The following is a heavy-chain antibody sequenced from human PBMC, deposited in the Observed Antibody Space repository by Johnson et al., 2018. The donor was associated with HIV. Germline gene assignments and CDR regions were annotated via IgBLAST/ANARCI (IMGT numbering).Heavy chain of an antibody. CDR3: ARSIVGAIVDAFDM. J-gene: IGHJ3*02. Sequence: QLVESGGGLVQPGRSLRLSCAASGFTFDDYAMHWVRQAPGKGMEWVSGISWNSGSIGYADSVKGRFTISRDNAKNSLYLQMNSLRAEDTAVYYCARSIVGAIVDAFDMWGQATMVTVSS. CDR2: ISWNSGSI. CDR1: GFTFDDYA. V-gene: IGHV3-9*01. D-gene: IGHD1-26*01.